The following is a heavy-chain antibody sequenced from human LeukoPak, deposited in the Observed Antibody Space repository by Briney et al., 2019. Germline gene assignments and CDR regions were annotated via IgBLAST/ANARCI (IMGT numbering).Heavy chain of an antibody. CDR2: IYYSGST. CDR1: GGSISSSSYY. D-gene: IGHD6-6*01. J-gene: IGHJ6*03. Sequence: SETLSLTCTVSGGSISSSSYYWGWIRQPPGKGLEWIGSIYYSGSTYYNPSLKSRVTISVDTSKNQFSLKLSSVTAADTAVYYCARPQKYYYYYMDVWGKGTTVTVSS. CDR3: ARPQKYYYYYMDV. V-gene: IGHV4-39*01.